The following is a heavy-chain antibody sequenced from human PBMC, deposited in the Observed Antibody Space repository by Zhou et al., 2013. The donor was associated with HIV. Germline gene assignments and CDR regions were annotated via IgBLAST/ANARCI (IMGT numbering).Heavy chain of an antibody. J-gene: IGHJ4*02. CDR2: IIPITGTA. D-gene: IGHD2-21*01. CDR1: GDTLRGYS. Sequence: QVQLVQSGSSVKKPGSSLRVSCTASGDTLRGYSVTWVRQAPGQGLEWIGGIIPITGTANYVQNLQGRVTVTTDDSTGTAYMDLASLTSEDTGIYYCAATYMTSSGTILFDSWGQGTLVTVSS. V-gene: IGHV1-69*05. CDR3: AATYMTSSGTILFDS.